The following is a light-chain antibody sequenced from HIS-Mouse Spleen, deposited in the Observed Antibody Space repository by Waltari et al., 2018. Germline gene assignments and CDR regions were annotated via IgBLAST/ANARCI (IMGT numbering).Light chain of an antibody. J-gene: IGLJ1*01. V-gene: IGLV1-44*01. CDR3: SSYAGSNNYV. CDR1: SSNIGRTT. Sequence: QSVLTQPPSASGTPGQRVTISCSGSSSNIGRTTVNWYQQLPGTAPKLLIYSNNQRPSGVPDRFSGSKSGNTASLTVSGLQAEDEADYYCSSYAGSNNYVFGTGTKVTVL. CDR2: SNN.